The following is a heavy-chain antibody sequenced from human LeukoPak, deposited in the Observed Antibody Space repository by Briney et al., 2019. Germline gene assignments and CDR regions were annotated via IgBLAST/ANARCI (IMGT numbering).Heavy chain of an antibody. CDR1: GYTFTGYY. V-gene: IGHV1-2*02. D-gene: IGHD2-2*01. J-gene: IGHJ3*02. Sequence: ASVKVSCKASGYTFTGYYMHWVRQARGQGLEWMGWINPNSGGTNYAQKFQGRVTMTTDTSTSTAYMEVMSLRSDDTAVYYCAKGGSTRPWSFDMWGQGTMVTVSS. CDR2: INPNSGGT. CDR3: AKGGSTRPWSFDM.